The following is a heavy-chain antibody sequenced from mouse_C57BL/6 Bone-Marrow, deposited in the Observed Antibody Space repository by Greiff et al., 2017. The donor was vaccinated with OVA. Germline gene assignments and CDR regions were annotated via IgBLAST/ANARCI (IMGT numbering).Heavy chain of an antibody. Sequence: QVHVKQPGTELVKPGASVKLSCKASGYTFTSYWMHWVKQRPGQGLEWIGNINPSNGGTNYNEKFKSKATLTVDKSSSTAYMQLSSLTSEDSAVYYCAREGLKAKVYYFDYWGQGTTLTVSS. CDR1: GYTFTSYW. CDR2: INPSNGGT. CDR3: AREGLKAKVYYFDY. D-gene: IGHD1-3*01. J-gene: IGHJ2*01. V-gene: IGHV1-53*01.